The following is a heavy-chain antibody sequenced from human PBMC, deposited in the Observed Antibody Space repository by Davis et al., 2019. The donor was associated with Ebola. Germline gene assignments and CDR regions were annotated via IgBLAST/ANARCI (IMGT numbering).Heavy chain of an antibody. V-gene: IGHV4-31*03. J-gene: IGHJ2*01. Sequence: SETLSLTCTVSGGSISSGGYYWSCIRQHPGKGLEWIGYIYYSGSTYYNPSLKSRVTLPVDTSKNQFSLKLSSMTAAVTAVYYCARGYCGGDCSISGWWYFDLWGRGTLVTVSS. CDR1: GGSISSGGYY. D-gene: IGHD2-21*02. CDR3: ARGYCGGDCSISGWWYFDL. CDR2: IYYSGST.